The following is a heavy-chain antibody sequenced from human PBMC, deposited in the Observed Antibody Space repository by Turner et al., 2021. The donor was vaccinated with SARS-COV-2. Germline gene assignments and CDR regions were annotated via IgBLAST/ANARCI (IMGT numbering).Heavy chain of an antibody. CDR2: ISSSSSYI. D-gene: IGHD3-22*01. CDR1: GFTFSSYS. CDR3: AREKPGFDSSGYYPDAFDI. J-gene: IGHJ3*02. Sequence: EVQLVESGGGLVKPGGSLRLSCAASGFTFSSYSMNWVRQAPGKGLEWVSFISSSSSYIYYADSLKGRFTISRNNAKNSVYLQMNSLRAEDTAVYYCAREKPGFDSSGYYPDAFDIWGQGTMVTVSS. V-gene: IGHV3-21*06.